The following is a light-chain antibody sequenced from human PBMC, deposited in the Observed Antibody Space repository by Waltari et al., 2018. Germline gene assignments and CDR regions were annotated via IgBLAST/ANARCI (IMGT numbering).Light chain of an antibody. CDR1: QSVSRT. CDR2: VAS. Sequence: EIVLTQSTGTLSLSHGERATLPCRASQSVSRTLAWYQQKPGQAPKLLIYVASIRATGIPDRFTGSGSGTDFSLTISSLEPEDFAIYFCQHYVRLPATFGQGTKVEIK. J-gene: IGKJ1*01. V-gene: IGKV3-20*01. CDR3: QHYVRLPAT.